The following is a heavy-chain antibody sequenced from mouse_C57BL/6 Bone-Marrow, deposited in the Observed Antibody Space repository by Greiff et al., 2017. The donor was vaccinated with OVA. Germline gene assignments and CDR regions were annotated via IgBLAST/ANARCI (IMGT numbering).Heavy chain of an antibody. V-gene: IGHV1-15*01. Sequence: QVQLKQSGAELVRPGASVTLSCKASGYTFTDYEMHWVKQTPVHGLEWIGAIDPETGGTAYNQKFKGKAILTADKSSSTAYMELRSLTSEDSAVYYCTSGNWAHFDYWGQGTTLTVSS. CDR3: TSGNWAHFDY. CDR2: IDPETGGT. J-gene: IGHJ2*01. D-gene: IGHD4-1*02. CDR1: GYTFTDYE.